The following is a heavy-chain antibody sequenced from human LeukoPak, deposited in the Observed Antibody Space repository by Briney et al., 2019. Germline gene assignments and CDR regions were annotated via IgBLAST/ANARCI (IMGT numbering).Heavy chain of an antibody. V-gene: IGHV4-30-2*01. CDR2: IYHSGST. D-gene: IGHD1-26*01. CDR1: GGSISSGGYY. Sequence: SQTLSLTCTVSGGSISSGGYYWSWIRQPPGKGLEWIGYIYHSGSTYYNPSLKSRVTISVDRSKNQFSLKLSSVAAADTAVYYCARVMSGSYDYWGQGTLVTVSS. J-gene: IGHJ4*02. CDR3: ARVMSGSYDY.